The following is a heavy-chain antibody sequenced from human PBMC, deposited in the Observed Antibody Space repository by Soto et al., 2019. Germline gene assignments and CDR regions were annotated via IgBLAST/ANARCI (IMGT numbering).Heavy chain of an antibody. J-gene: IGHJ5*02. V-gene: IGHV3-23*01. D-gene: IGHD2-2*01. CDR3: AKAPSQLPKPPAPFDP. Sequence: GGSLRLSCAASGFTFSSYAMSWVRQAPGKGLEWVSAISGSGGSTYYADSVKGRFTISRDNSKNTLYLQMNSLRAEDTAVYYCAKAPSQLPKPPAPFDPWGQGTLVTVSS. CDR2: ISGSGGST. CDR1: GFTFSSYA.